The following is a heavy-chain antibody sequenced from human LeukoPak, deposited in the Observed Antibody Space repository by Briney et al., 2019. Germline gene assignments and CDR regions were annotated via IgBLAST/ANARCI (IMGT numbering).Heavy chain of an antibody. Sequence: PSQTLSLTCTVSGGSISSGGYCWSWIRQHPGKGLEWIGYIYYSGSTYYNPSLKSRVTISVDTSKNQFSLKLSSVTAADTAVYYCARDLGLSSSWYLVMDYWGQGTLVTVSS. CDR1: GGSISSGGYC. J-gene: IGHJ4*02. V-gene: IGHV4-31*03. CDR2: IYYSGST. D-gene: IGHD6-13*01. CDR3: ARDLGLSSSWYLVMDY.